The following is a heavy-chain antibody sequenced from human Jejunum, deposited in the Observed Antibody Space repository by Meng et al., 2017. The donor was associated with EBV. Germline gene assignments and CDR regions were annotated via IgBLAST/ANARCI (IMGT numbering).Heavy chain of an antibody. CDR3: ARVRCSGGSCFYFDY. D-gene: IGHD2-15*01. CDR1: GGSITSCDW. CDR2: IYHDGSS. J-gene: IGHJ4*02. Sequence: QVQLQESGPGLVNPSGTLSLTCAVSGGSITSCDWWTWVRQPPGEGLEWIGEIYHDGSSNYSPSLKSRVTILLDKSENHFSLKLNSVTAADTAVYYCARVRCSGGSCFYFDYWGQGALGTVSS. V-gene: IGHV4-4*02.